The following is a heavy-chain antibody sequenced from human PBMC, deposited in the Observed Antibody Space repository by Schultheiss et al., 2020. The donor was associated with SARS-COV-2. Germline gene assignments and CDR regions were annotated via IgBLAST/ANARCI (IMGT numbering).Heavy chain of an antibody. CDR1: GGSISSYY. Sequence: SETLSLTCTVSGGSISSYYWSWIRQPAGKGLEWIGRIYTSGSTNYNPSLKSRVTMSVDTSKNQFSLKLSSVTAADTAVYYCARDLRSAYSRAFDIWGQGTMVTVSS. CDR3: ARDLRSAYSRAFDI. J-gene: IGHJ3*02. V-gene: IGHV4-4*07. D-gene: IGHD6-13*01. CDR2: IYTSGST.